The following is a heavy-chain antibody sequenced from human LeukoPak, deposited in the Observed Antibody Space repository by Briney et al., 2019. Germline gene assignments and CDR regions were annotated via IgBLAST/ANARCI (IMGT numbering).Heavy chain of an antibody. D-gene: IGHD7-27*01. V-gene: IGHV4-4*07. CDR2: IHASGST. Sequence: SETLSLTCTVSGDSLSGSYWSWIRQPAGKGLEWIGRIHASGSTAYNASLKSRVTMSVDTSKNQFSLRLTSVTAADTAVYYCAKVGLNWGSDWYFDLWGRGTLVTVSS. J-gene: IGHJ2*01. CDR3: AKVGLNWGSDWYFDL. CDR1: GDSLSGSY.